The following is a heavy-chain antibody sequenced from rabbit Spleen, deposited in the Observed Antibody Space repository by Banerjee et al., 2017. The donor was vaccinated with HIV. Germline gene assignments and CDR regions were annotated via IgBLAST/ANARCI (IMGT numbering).Heavy chain of an antibody. CDR2: INTATGKA. V-gene: IGHV1S45*01. Sequence: QEQLEESGRGLVRPEGSLTLTCKASGFSFSDRDVMCWVRQAPGKGLEWIACINTATGKAVYANWVNGRFTISKTSSTTVTLQVTSLAAADTATYFCARGSAAMTMVITGFYLNLWGPGTLVTV. CDR1: GFSFSDRDV. J-gene: IGHJ4*01. D-gene: IGHD2-1*01. CDR3: ARGSAAMTMVITGFYLNL.